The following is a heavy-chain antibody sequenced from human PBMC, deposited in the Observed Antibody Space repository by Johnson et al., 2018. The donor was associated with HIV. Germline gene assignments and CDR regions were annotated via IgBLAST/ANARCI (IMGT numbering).Heavy chain of an antibody. CDR2: IYGGGST. Sequence: MQLVESGGGLIQPGGSLRLSCAASGFSVSNNYMSWVRQAPGKGLEWVSVIYGGGSTYYADSVKGRFTISRDHFKNTLYLQMNSLRAEDTAVYYCATPRIPTDRAFDIWGQGTMVTVSS. D-gene: IGHD2/OR15-2a*01. CDR1: GFSVSNNY. J-gene: IGHJ3*02. CDR3: ATPRIPTDRAFDI. V-gene: IGHV3-53*01.